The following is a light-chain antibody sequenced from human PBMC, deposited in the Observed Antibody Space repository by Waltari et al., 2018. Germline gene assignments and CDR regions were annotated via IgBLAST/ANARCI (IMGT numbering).Light chain of an antibody. CDR3: QHYDGFPWT. V-gene: IGKV1-5*03. Sequence: DIQMTQSPSTLAASVGDRVTITRRASQSISDVLAWYQQKPGKAPKLLIYKASDLESGVPSRFSGSGSGTEFTLTISSLQPDDFATYYCQHYDGFPWTFGQGTEVESK. J-gene: IGKJ1*01. CDR2: KAS. CDR1: QSISDV.